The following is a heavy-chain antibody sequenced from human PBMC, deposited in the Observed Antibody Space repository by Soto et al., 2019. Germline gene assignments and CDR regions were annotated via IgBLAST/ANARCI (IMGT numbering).Heavy chain of an antibody. CDR2: IDSERSRT. J-gene: IGHJ4*02. Sequence: EAHLVESGGGMVKPGGSLRLSCAASAFTFGSHTMNWVRQAPGKGLEWVSSIDSERSRTSYADTVKGRITISRDNAKNSLFQQMNSLRAEDTAVYFCTRAVQPGVRREYDYWGQGTLVTVSS. V-gene: IGHV3-21*01. CDR1: AFTFGSHT. D-gene: IGHD1-1*01. CDR3: TRAVQPGVRREYDY.